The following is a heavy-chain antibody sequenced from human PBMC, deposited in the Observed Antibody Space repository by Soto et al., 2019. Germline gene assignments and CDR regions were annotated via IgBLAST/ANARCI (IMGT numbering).Heavy chain of an antibody. V-gene: IGHV4-4*09. CDR1: GGSIGSHY. J-gene: IGHJ4*02. CDR3: VRTPDV. Sequence: SETLSLTCTVSGGSIGSHYWSWIRQPPGKGLEWIGYIYKNGSTNYKPSLKSRVTISVDTSKNQFSLKLSSVTAADTAVYYCVRTPDVWGQGTLVTVSS. CDR2: IYKNGST.